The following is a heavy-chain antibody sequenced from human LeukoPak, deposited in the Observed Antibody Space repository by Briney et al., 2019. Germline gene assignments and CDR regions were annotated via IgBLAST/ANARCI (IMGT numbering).Heavy chain of an antibody. CDR2: FSSRGTT. Sequence: SETLSLTCKVYGDSIRYILCSWGWIRQSPGEGLEWIGSFSSRGTTYYTPSLRSRVTTSIDTSKKQFSLKMISVTAADTAVYYCARRDIASNAFDTWGQGTMVTVSS. J-gene: IGHJ3*02. CDR3: ARRDIASNAFDT. D-gene: IGHD2-21*01. V-gene: IGHV4-39*01. CDR1: GDSIRYILCS.